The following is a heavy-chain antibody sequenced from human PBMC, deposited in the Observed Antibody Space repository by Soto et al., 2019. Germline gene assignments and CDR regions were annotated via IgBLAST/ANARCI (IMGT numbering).Heavy chain of an antibody. CDR2: IVGDASSI. J-gene: IGHJ4*02. Sequence: GGSLRLSCAAYGFTFRTYAMNWVRQAPGKGLEWVAVIVGDASSIDYADSVKGRFTISRDNSKNTLYLQMNSLRAEDTAVYYCARGATSPSYWGQGTLVTVSS. CDR3: ARGATSPSY. CDR1: GFTFRTYA. V-gene: IGHV3-23*03.